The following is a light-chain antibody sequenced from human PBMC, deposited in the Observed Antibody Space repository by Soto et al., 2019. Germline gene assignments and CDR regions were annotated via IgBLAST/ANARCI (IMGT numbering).Light chain of an antibody. Sequence: EIVLTQSPGILSLSPGERASLSCRASQSVSSNSLAWYQQKPGQPPRLLISGAFSRATGIPDRFSGSGSETDFTLTISRLEPEDFAVYYCHQYATPSYTFGQGTKLEI. CDR2: GAF. CDR3: HQYATPSYT. J-gene: IGKJ2*01. V-gene: IGKV3-20*01. CDR1: QSVSSNS.